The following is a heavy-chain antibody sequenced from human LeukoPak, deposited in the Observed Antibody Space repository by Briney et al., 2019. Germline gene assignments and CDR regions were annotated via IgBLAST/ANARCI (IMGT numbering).Heavy chain of an antibody. CDR1: EFVFSNHA. Sequence: PGGSLRLSCVASEFVFSNHAMIWVRQAPGKGLEWISSITSDSSNIFYANSVRGRFTISRDNANNAPHLQMNSLRAEDTAVYYCARVFWETVNTGYYSDFWGPGTLVTVSS. J-gene: IGHJ4*02. D-gene: IGHD3-22*01. V-gene: IGHV3-21*01. CDR2: ITSDSSNI. CDR3: ARVFWETVNTGYYSDF.